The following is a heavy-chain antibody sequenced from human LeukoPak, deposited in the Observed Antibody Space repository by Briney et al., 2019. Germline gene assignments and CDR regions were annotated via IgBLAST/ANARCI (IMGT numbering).Heavy chain of an antibody. CDR2: ISYDATNK. Sequence: GRSLRLSCAASGFTFSSSDMHWVRQAPGKGLEWVAVISYDATNKYYADSVKGRFTLSRDNSKNTLYLQTNTLRDEDTAVYYCAKASSNYFYYFAYWGQGTLVTVSS. V-gene: IGHV3-30*18. D-gene: IGHD2/OR15-2a*01. J-gene: IGHJ4*02. CDR1: GFTFSSSD. CDR3: AKASSNYFYYFAY.